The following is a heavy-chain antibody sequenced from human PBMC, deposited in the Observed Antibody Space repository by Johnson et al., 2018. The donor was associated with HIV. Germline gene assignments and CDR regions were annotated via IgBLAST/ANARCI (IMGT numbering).Heavy chain of an antibody. CDR2: IKQDGSEK. D-gene: IGHD1-26*01. CDR3: AYSGGYYSAVAS. Sequence: VQLVESGGGLVQPGGSLRLSCVDSGFTFSSYWMSWVRQAPGKGLEWVANIKQDGSEKYYVDSVKGRFTISRDNAKNSLFRQMNSLRAEDTAVYYCAYSGGYYSAVASWGQGTMVTVSS. J-gene: IGHJ3*02. CDR1: GFTFSSYW. V-gene: IGHV3-7*01.